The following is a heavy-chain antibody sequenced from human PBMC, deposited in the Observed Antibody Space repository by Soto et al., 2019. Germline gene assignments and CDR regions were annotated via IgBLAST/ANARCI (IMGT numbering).Heavy chain of an antibody. V-gene: IGHV3-11*01. CDR3: ARVHYGMGV. CDR1: GFTFSDHY. J-gene: IGHJ6*02. Sequence: QVQLGESGGGLVKPGGSLRLSCTASGFTFSDHYMSWIRQAPGKGLEWVSYIRGGGRSIFYSDSVKGRFTISRDNAQNSLYLKMSSLRSEATAVYYCARVHYGMGVWGQGTTVTVSS. CDR2: IRGGGRSI.